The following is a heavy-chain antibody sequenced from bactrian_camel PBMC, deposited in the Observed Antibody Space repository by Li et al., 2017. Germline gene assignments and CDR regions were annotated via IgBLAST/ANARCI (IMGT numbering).Heavy chain of an antibody. Sequence: HVQLVESGGGSVKAGESLKLSCVAFGGTYSSYRSYCMAWFRQAPGKEREGVAAICTGDGRAYYHDSENDSGKGRFTISRDNAKNAVYLQMNNLRPEDTAKYFCATHNSNPDWAGRLTPRAYKYWGQGTQVTVS. J-gene: IGHJ4*01. CDR2: ICTGDGRA. D-gene: IGHD2*01. V-gene: IGHV3-3*01. CDR3: ATHNSNPDWAGRLTPRAYKY. CDR1: GGTYSSYRSYC.